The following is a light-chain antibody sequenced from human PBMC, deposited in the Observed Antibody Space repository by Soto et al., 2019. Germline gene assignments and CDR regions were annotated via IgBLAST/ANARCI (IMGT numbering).Light chain of an antibody. CDR1: SSNIGAGYD. CDR3: QSYDSSLSGSVV. V-gene: IGLV1-40*01. Sequence: QSVLTQPPSVSGAPGQRVTISCTGSSSNIGAGYDVHWYQQLPGTAPKLLIYGNSNRPSGDPDRFSGSKSGTSASLAITGLQAEDEADYYCQSYDSSLSGSVVFGGGTQLTVL. J-gene: IGLJ2*01. CDR2: GNS.